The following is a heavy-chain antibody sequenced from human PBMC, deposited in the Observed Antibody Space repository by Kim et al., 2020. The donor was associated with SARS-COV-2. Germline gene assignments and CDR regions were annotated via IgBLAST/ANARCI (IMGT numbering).Heavy chain of an antibody. V-gene: IGHV3-74*01. Sequence: GGSLRLSCAASGFTFSTYWMHWVRQAPGKGLEWVSRINSEGKRTSYADSVEGRFTISRDNAKNTLYLQMNSLRAEDTAVYYCARPSPHYDFWWGFPKDYFDSWGQGILVTVSS. CDR2: INSEGKRT. D-gene: IGHD3-3*01. J-gene: IGHJ4*02. CDR3: ARPSPHYDFWWGFPKDYFDS. CDR1: GFTFSTYW.